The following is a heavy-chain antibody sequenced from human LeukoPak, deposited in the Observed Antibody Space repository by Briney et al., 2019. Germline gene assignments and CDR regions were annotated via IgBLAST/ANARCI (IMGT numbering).Heavy chain of an antibody. Sequence: GGSLRLSCAASGFTFSNACVSWVRQAPGKGRECVGRIKSKTEGGTTDYAAPVKGRFTISRDDSKNTLYLQMNSLKTEDTAVYYCTTRITMIVVAENWGQGTLVTVSS. J-gene: IGHJ4*02. V-gene: IGHV3-15*01. D-gene: IGHD3-22*01. CDR1: GFTFSNAC. CDR3: TTRITMIVVAEN. CDR2: IKSKTEGGTT.